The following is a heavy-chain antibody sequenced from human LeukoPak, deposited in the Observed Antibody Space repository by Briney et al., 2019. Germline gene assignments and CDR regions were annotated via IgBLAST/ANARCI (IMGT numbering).Heavy chain of an antibody. CDR1: GFTFSSYG. V-gene: IGHV3-23*01. Sequence: GGSLRLSCAASGFTFSSYGMSWVRQAPGKGLEWVSAISGSGGSTYYGDSVKGRFTISRDNSKNTLYLQMNSLRAEDTAVYYCAKAGGSGSEGLDYWGQGTLVTVSS. D-gene: IGHD3-10*01. J-gene: IGHJ4*02. CDR3: AKAGGSGSEGLDY. CDR2: ISGSGGST.